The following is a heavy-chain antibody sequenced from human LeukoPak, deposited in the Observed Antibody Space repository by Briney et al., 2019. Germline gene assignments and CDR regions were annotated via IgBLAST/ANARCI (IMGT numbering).Heavy chain of an antibody. D-gene: IGHD6-19*01. CDR1: GGSSNNYY. V-gene: IGHV4-59*01. CDR2: IYYGGST. CDR3: ARDWYHSSGWYSGYFDY. J-gene: IGHJ4*02. Sequence: SETLSRTCTVSGGSSNNYYWSWIRQPPGQGLEWIGYIYYGGSTNYNPSLKSRVTISLDTSKNQFSLKLSSVTAADTAVYYCARDWYHSSGWYSGYFDYWGQGTLVTVSS.